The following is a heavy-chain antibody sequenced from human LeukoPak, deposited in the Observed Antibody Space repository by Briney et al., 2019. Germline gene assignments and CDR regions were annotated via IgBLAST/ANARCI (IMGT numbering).Heavy chain of an antibody. CDR3: ATAIVVVVASTAAFDI. CDR1: GYTLAELS. V-gene: IGHV1-24*01. J-gene: IGHJ3*02. CDR2: FDPEDGET. Sequence: ASVKVSCKVSGYTLAELSMHWARQAPGKGLEWMGGFDPEDGETIYAQKFQGRVTMTEDTSTDTAYMELTSLRSEDTAVYYCATAIVVVVASTAAFDIWGQGTMVTVSS. D-gene: IGHD2-15*01.